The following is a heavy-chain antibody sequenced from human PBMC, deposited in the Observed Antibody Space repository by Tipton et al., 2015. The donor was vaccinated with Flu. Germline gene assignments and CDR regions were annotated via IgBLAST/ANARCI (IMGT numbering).Heavy chain of an antibody. CDR3: QRSPGYYFDF. Sequence: TLSLTCTVSGGSITGYYWSWIRQPPGKGLEWIGYIHYSGSTNYNPSLKSRLTISVDTSRNQFSLRLSSVTAADTAVYYCQRSPGYYFDFWGQGTLVTVSS. CDR1: GGSITGYY. V-gene: IGHV4-59*08. J-gene: IGHJ4*02. CDR2: IHYSGST.